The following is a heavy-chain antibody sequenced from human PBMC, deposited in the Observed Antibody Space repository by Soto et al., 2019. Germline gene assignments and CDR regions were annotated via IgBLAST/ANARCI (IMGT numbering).Heavy chain of an antibody. J-gene: IGHJ4*02. V-gene: IGHV2-5*02. CDR3: VHRYYDILTGDVLDH. Sequence: QITLKESGPTLVKPTQTLTLTCTFSGFSLSASGVGVGWIRQPPGKALEWLALIYCDDDKRYSPSLKSRLTITKDTSKNQVVLTVTNMYPVDTATYDCVHRYYDILTGDVLDHWGQGTLVTVSS. CDR2: IYCDDDK. D-gene: IGHD3-9*01. CDR1: GFSLSASGVG.